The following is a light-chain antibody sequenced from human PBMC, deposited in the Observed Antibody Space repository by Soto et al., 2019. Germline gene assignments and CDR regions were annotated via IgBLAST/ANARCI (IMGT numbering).Light chain of an antibody. J-gene: IGKJ1*01. CDR2: GAS. Sequence: EVVLTQSPGTLSLSPGERATLSCRASQSFNSICLAWYQQKPGQAPRLLIYGASSRATGIPDRFSGSGSGTHLTLTISRLEPEDFAVYYCHQYDSWTFGQGTKVDIK. CDR1: QSFNSIC. V-gene: IGKV3-20*01. CDR3: HQYDSWT.